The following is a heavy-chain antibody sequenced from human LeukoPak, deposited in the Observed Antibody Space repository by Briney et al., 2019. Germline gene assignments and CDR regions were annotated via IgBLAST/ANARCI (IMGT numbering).Heavy chain of an antibody. CDR2: IKQDGSEK. D-gene: IGHD6-13*01. V-gene: IGHV3-7*01. Sequence: GGSLRLSCAASGFTFSSYWMSWVRQAPGKGLEWVANIKQDGSEKYYVDSVKGRFTISRDNAKNSLYLQMNSLRAEDTAVYYCARVKGSTAAAGTWYFDYWGQGTLVTVSS. CDR3: ARVKGSTAAAGTWYFDY. CDR1: GFTFSSYW. J-gene: IGHJ4*02.